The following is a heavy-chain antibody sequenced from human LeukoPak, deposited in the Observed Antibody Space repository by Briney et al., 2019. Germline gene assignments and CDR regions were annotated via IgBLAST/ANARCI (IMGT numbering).Heavy chain of an antibody. V-gene: IGHV4-39*07. J-gene: IGHJ5*02. CDR2: INHSGST. CDR1: GDSISSSSSY. CDR3: ARLYGSGIT. Sequence: PSETLSLTCTVSGDSISSSSSYWSWIRQPPVKGLEWIGEINHSGSTNYNPSLKSRVTISVDTSKNQFSLKLSSVTAADTAVYYCARLYGSGITWGQGTLVTVSS. D-gene: IGHD3-10*01.